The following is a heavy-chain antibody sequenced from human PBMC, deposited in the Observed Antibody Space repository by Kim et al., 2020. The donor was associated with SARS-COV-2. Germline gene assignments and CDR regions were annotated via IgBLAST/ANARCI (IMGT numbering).Heavy chain of an antibody. CDR2: ISGSGGST. J-gene: IGHJ4*02. D-gene: IGHD6-19*01. CDR3: AKDQYSSGWYRPWDFDY. CDR1: GFTFSSYA. Sequence: GGSLRLSCAASGFTFSSYAMSWVRQAPGKGLEWVSAISGSGGSTYYADSVKGRFTISRDNSKNTLYLQMNSLRAEDTAVYYCAKDQYSSGWYRPWDFDYWGQGTLVTVSS. V-gene: IGHV3-23*01.